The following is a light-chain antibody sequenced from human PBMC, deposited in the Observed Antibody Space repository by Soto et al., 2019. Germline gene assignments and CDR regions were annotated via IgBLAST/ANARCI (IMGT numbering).Light chain of an antibody. CDR3: QQYNDWPLT. CDR1: QSVSSN. Sequence: EIVMTQSPSTLSVSTGERATLSCRASQSVSSNLAWYQQKPGQAPRLLIYGASSRATGIPARFSGSGSGTEFTLTISSLQSEDFAVYYCQQYNDWPLTFAGGTKV. V-gene: IGKV3-15*01. CDR2: GAS. J-gene: IGKJ4*01.